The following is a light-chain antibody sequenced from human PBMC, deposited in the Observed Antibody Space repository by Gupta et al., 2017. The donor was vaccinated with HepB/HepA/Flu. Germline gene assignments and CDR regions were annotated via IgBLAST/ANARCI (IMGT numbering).Light chain of an antibody. CDR1: TGDVISGHY. CDR3: LLFYSGIWV. J-gene: IGLJ3*02. CDR2: DTN. V-gene: IGLV7-46*01. Sequence: QAVVTQEPSLTVSPGGTVTLPCASSTGDVISGHYTYWFQLKPGQAPRTLIFDTNNKQSWIPARFSASLLGGKAALTLSGAQPEDEAEYYCLLFYSGIWVFGGGTKLTVL.